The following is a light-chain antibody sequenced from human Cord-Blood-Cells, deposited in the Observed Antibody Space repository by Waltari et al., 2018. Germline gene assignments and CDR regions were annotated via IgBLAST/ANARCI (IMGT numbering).Light chain of an antibody. CDR3: CSYAGSSTLV. Sequence: QSALTQPASVSGSPGQSITISCTGTSSDVGSYNLVSWYQQHPGKAPKLMIYEVSKRPSGVSNLFSGSKAGNTASLTISGLQAEDEADYYCCSYAGSSTLVFGTGTKVTVL. CDR1: SSDVGSYNL. J-gene: IGLJ1*01. V-gene: IGLV2-23*02. CDR2: EVS.